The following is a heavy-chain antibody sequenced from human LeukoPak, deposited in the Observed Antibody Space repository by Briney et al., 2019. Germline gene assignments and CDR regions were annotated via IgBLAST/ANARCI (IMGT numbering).Heavy chain of an antibody. CDR2: IIGSSSYT. J-gene: IGHJ3*02. CDR3: ARIGSSGSDAFDI. CDR1: GFTFSDFY. V-gene: IGHV3-11*03. Sequence: GGSLRLSCAASGFTFSDFYMSWIRQAPGKGLEWVSYIIGSSSYTNYADAVKGRFTISRDNAKNSLYLQMNSLRVEDTAVYYCARIGSSGSDAFDIWGQGTLVTVSS. D-gene: IGHD3-22*01.